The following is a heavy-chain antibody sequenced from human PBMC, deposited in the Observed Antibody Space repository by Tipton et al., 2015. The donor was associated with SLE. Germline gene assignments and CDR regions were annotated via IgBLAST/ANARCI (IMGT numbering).Heavy chain of an antibody. CDR3: AKGRYSGSYYGYFDY. CDR2: ISWNSGSI. D-gene: IGHD1-26*01. CDR1: GFTFDDYA. Sequence: SLRLSCAASGFTFDDYAMPWVRQAPGKGLEWVSGISWNSGSIGYADSVKGRFTISRDNAKNSLYLQMNSLRAEDTSLYYCAKGRYSGSYYGYFDYWGQGTLVTVSS. V-gene: IGHV3-9*01. J-gene: IGHJ4*02.